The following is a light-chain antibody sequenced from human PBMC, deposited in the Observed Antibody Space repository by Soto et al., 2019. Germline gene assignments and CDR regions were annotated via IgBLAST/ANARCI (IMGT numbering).Light chain of an antibody. CDR3: HHYGSS. CDR1: QSVSSY. J-gene: IGKJ4*01. V-gene: IGKV3-11*01. Sequence: EIVLTQSPATLSLSPGERATLSCRASQSVSSYLAWYQQKPGQAPRLLIYDASNRATGIPARFSGSGSGTDFTLTISRLEPEDFAFYYCHHYGSSFGGGTRVEFK. CDR2: DAS.